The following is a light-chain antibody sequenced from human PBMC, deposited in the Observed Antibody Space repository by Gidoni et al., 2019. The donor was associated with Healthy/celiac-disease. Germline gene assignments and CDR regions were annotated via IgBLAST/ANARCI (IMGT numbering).Light chain of an antibody. Sequence: IQMTQSPSSLSASVGDRVTITCRASQSISSYLNWYQQKPGKAPKLLIYAASSLQSGVPSRFSGSGSGTDFTLTISRLQPEDFATYYYQQSYSTPWTFGQGTKVEIK. CDR1: QSISSY. V-gene: IGKV1-39*01. CDR2: AAS. CDR3: QQSYSTPWT. J-gene: IGKJ1*01.